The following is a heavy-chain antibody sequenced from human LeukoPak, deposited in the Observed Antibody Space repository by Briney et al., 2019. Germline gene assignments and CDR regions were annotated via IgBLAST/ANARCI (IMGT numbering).Heavy chain of an antibody. V-gene: IGHV1-8*03. CDR1: GYTFTSYD. J-gene: IGHJ6*03. CDR3: AEGPTYDDFWSGYWDYCYMDV. D-gene: IGHD3-3*01. Sequence: ASVKVSCKASGYTFTSYDINWVRQATGQGLEWMGWMNPNSGYTSYAQKFQGRVTITRNTSISTAYMELCSLRTEDTAVYYYAEGPTYDDFWSGYWDYCYMDVWGKGAKVSDCS. CDR2: MNPNSGYT.